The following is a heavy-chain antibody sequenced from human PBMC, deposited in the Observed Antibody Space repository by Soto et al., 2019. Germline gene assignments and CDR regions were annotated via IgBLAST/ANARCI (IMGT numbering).Heavy chain of an antibody. J-gene: IGHJ4*02. D-gene: IGHD1-20*01. Sequence: QVQLVESGGGVVQPGRSLRVSCAASGFTFSDYGIYWVHQAPGKGLEWVALISYDGNNREYGDSVKGRFTISRDNSKNTLYLQMNSLRVEDTAVYYRTFGDNSFDYWGQGTLVTVSS. CDR2: ISYDGNNR. CDR3: TFGDNSFDY. V-gene: IGHV3-30*03. CDR1: GFTFSDYG.